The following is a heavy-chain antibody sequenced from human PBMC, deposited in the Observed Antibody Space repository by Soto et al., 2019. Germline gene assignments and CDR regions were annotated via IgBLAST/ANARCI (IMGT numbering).Heavy chain of an antibody. CDR1: GYTFTGYY. CDR3: ARKDYGDYVGWFDP. V-gene: IGHV1-2*04. D-gene: IGHD4-17*01. J-gene: IGHJ5*02. CDR2: INPNSGGT. Sequence: ASVKVSCKASGYTFTGYYMHWVRQAPGQGLEWMGWINPNSGGTNYAQKFQGWVTMTRDTSISTAYMELSRLRSDDTAVYYCARKDYGDYVGWFDPWGQGTLVTVSS.